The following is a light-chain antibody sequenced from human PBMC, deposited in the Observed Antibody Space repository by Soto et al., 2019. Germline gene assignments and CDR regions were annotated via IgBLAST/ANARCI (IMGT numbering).Light chain of an antibody. CDR3: QQYNNWPPIT. V-gene: IGKV3-15*01. CDR2: GAS. J-gene: IGKJ5*01. CDR1: QSVSSN. Sequence: EIVMTQSPATLSVSPGERATLSCRASQSVSSNLAWYQQKPGQAPRLLIYGASTRATGIPARFSGSGSGTDFTLTISSLHSEEFAVYYCQQYNNWPPITYGQGTRLEIK.